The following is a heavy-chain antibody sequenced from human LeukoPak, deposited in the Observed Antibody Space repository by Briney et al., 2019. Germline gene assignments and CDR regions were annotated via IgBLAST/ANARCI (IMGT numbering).Heavy chain of an antibody. D-gene: IGHD6-13*01. J-gene: IGHJ6*02. V-gene: IGHV1-18*01. CDR2: ISAYNGNT. Sequence: ASVTVSCKASGYTFTSYGISWVRQAPGQGLEWMGWISAYNGNTNYAQKLQGRVTMTTDTSTSTAYMELRSLRSDDTVVYYCATTSIAAAGRNYYYYGMDVWGQGTTVTVSS. CDR1: GYTFTSYG. CDR3: ATTSIAAAGRNYYYYGMDV.